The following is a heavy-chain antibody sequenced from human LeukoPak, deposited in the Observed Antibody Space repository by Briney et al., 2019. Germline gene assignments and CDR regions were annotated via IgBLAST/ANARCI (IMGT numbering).Heavy chain of an antibody. D-gene: IGHD3-10*01. V-gene: IGHV4-59*08. CDR1: DGSINRDY. J-gene: IGHJ4*02. CDR3: ARQITMVRGVITDY. Sequence: SETLFLTCSVSDGSINRDYWSWIRQSPGKGLEWIGHIYYTGRTNYSPSLKSRVTISVDTSKNQFSLKLSSVTAADTAVYYCARQITMVRGVITDYWGQGTLVTVSS. CDR2: IYYTGRT.